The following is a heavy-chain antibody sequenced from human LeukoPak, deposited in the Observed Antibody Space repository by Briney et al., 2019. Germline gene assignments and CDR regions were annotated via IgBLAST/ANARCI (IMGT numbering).Heavy chain of an antibody. Sequence: SETLSLTCTVSDGSINGYYWSWIRQPPGKGLDWIGYMYSGGTTNYCPSLKSRVTISEDMSKNQFSLKLTSVTAADTAVYYCARHSGHSSTNDAFDIWGQGTMVIVSS. V-gene: IGHV4-59*01. CDR1: DGSINGYY. D-gene: IGHD6-13*01. CDR3: ARHSGHSSTNDAFDI. J-gene: IGHJ3*02. CDR2: MYSGGTT.